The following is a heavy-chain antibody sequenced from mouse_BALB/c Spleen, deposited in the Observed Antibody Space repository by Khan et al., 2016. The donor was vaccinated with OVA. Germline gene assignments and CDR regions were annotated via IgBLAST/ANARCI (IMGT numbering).Heavy chain of an antibody. Sequence: VQLTESEPGLVKPSQSLSLTCTVTGYSITSDYAWHWIRQFPGNKLEWMGYISYSGSTSYTPSLKSRISITRDTSKNQFFLQLNSVTTEDTATYYCASGGYYCGSSSFAYWGQGTLVTVSA. V-gene: IGHV3-2*02. CDR2: ISYSGST. CDR3: ASGGYYCGSSSFAY. D-gene: IGHD1-1*01. CDR1: GYSITSDYA. J-gene: IGHJ3*01.